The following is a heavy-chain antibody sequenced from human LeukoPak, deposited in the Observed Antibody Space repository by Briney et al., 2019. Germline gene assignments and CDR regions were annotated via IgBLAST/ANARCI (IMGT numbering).Heavy chain of an antibody. CDR3: ARDRGWYYDFWSGQNQARFDY. D-gene: IGHD3-3*01. V-gene: IGHV4-39*07. Sequence: SETLSLTCTVSGGSISSSSYYWGWIRQPPGKGLEWIGSIYYSGSTYYNPSLKSRVTISVDTSKNQFSLKLSSVTAADTAVYYCARDRGWYYDFWSGQNQARFDYWGQGTLVTVSS. CDR1: GGSISSSSYY. CDR2: IYYSGST. J-gene: IGHJ4*02.